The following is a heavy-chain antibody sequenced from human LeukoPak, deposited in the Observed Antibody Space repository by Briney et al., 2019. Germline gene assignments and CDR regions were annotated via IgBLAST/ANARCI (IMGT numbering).Heavy chain of an antibody. V-gene: IGHV3-21*01. Sequence: GGSLRLSCAASEFVFSTHSMNWVRQAPGKGLEWVSWISSSSGDIYYAESVRGRFTISRDDAKNSLYLQMNNVRDEDTAVYYCVRDADGGNSWFDSWGQGTLVTVSS. CDR2: ISSSSGDI. CDR1: EFVFSTHS. J-gene: IGHJ5*01. CDR3: VRDADGGNSWFDS. D-gene: IGHD4-23*01.